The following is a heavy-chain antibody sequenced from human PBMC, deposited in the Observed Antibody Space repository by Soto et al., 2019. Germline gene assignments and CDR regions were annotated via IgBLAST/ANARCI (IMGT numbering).Heavy chain of an antibody. CDR3: ASSPRGYCSSTSCREWGNYYGMDV. J-gene: IGHJ6*02. CDR1: GYSFTSYW. V-gene: IGHV5-10-1*01. CDR2: IDPSDSYT. Sequence: GSLKISCKGSGYSFTSYWISWVRQMPGKGLEWMGRIDPSDSYTNYSPSFQGHVTISADKSISTAYLQWSSLKASDTAMYYCASSPRGYCSSTSCREWGNYYGMDVWGQGTTVTVSS. D-gene: IGHD2-2*01.